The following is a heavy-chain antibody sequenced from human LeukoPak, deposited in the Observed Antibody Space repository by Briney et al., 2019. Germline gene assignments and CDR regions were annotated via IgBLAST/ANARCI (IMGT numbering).Heavy chain of an antibody. D-gene: IGHD3-10*02. CDR1: GFTFSSYE. CDR2: ISSSGSTI. J-gene: IGHJ6*04. Sequence: PGGSLRLSCAASGFTFSSYEMNWVRQAPGKGLGWVSYISSSGSTIYDAHSVKGRLTISRDNAKNSLYLQMNSLRAEDTAVYYCAELGITMIGGVWGKGTTVTISS. CDR3: AELGITMIGGV. V-gene: IGHV3-48*03.